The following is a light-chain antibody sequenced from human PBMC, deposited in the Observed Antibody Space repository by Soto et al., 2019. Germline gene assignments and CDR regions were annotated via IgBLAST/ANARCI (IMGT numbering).Light chain of an antibody. CDR1: RSVSSY. V-gene: IGKV3-15*01. CDR2: GAS. J-gene: IGKJ4*01. CDR3: QQYNNWPLT. Sequence: MTQSPATLSVSPGERATLSCRASRSVSSYLAWYQQKPGQAPRLLIYGASTRATDIPARFSGSGSGTEFTLTISSLQSEDFALYYCQQYNNWPLTFGGGTKVDI.